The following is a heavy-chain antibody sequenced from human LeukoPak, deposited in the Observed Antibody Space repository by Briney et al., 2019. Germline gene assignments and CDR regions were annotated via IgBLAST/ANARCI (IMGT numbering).Heavy chain of an antibody. Sequence: SETLSLTCTVSCGSINDYYWNWLRQPPGKGLEWIGFIYYKGTTNNNPSLKIRVTTSIDTSKKQFSLNLTSVTAADTAIYYCAGVFSGRRPFELWGQGILVTVSS. V-gene: IGHV4-59*03. D-gene: IGHD3-10*01. CDR3: AGVFSGRRPFEL. CDR1: CGSINDYY. CDR2: IYYKGTT. J-gene: IGHJ4*02.